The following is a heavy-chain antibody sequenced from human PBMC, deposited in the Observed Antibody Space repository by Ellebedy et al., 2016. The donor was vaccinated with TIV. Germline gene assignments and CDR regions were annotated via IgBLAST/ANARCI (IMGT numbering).Heavy chain of an antibody. J-gene: IGHJ4*02. CDR3: ARTVAGTYFNY. CDR1: GFTFSNYD. V-gene: IGHV3-13*01. Sequence: PGGSLRLSCAASGFTFSNYDLPWLPQPTGNGLEWVSFIGIAGDTYYSGPVKGRFTISRDKAKNSLYLQMNSLRAEDKAVYYCARTVAGTYFNYWGQGTLVTVSS. CDR2: IGIAGDT. D-gene: IGHD6-19*01.